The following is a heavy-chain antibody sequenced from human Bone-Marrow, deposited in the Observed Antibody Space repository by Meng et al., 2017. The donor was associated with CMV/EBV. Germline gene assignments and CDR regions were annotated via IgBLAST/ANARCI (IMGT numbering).Heavy chain of an antibody. CDR2: ISSSSSTI. Sequence: LALTCAASGFTFSSYSMNWVRQASGKGLEWVSYISSSSSTIYYADSGKGRFTISRDNAKNSLYRQMNSLRAEDTAVYYCARDGPPYDLYSSGWYGHWGQGTLVTVSS. CDR3: ARDGPPYDLYSSGWYGH. V-gene: IGHV3-48*04. J-gene: IGHJ5*02. D-gene: IGHD6-19*01. CDR1: GFTFSSYS.